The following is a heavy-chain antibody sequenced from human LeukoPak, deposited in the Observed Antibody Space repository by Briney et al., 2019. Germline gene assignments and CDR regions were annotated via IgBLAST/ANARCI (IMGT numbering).Heavy chain of an antibody. CDR1: GFTLRNYA. Sequence: PGGSLRLPCAASGFTLRNYAMSWVRQAPGKGLEWVSAISGHGESTYNADSVKGRFTISRDNPKNTVYLQMNSLRAEDTAVYYSAKLRDYFDSSGSFDYWGQGTLVTVSS. V-gene: IGHV3-23*01. CDR3: AKLRDYFDSSGSFDY. CDR2: ISGHGEST. D-gene: IGHD3-22*01. J-gene: IGHJ4*02.